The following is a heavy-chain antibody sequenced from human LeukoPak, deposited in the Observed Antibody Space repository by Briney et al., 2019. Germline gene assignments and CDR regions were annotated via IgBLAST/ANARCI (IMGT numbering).Heavy chain of an antibody. CDR3: AKYGPQDSGSSHFDY. J-gene: IGHJ4*02. CDR1: GFTFSSYA. CDR2: IRDSGSST. D-gene: IGHD1-26*01. V-gene: IGHV3-23*01. Sequence: GGSLRLSCAASGFTFSSYAMSWVRQAPGKGLEWVSAIRDSGSSTHYADSVKGRFTTSRDNSKNTLSLQMNSLRAEDTAIYYCAKYGPQDSGSSHFDYWGQGALVTVSS.